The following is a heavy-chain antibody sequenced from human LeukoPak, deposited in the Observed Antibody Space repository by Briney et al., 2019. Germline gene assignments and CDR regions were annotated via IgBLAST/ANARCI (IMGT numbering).Heavy chain of an antibody. D-gene: IGHD6-6*01. J-gene: IGHJ4*02. CDR2: VRPSGGST. CDR3: AKDGLYSSSSTYFDY. Sequence: GGSLRLSCAASGFTFSTYAVSWVRQAPGKGLEWVSAVRPSGGSTYHADSVKGRFTISRDNSKNTLYLQMNSLRAEDTAVYYCAKDGLYSSSSTYFDYWGQGTLVTVSS. V-gene: IGHV3-23*01. CDR1: GFTFSTYA.